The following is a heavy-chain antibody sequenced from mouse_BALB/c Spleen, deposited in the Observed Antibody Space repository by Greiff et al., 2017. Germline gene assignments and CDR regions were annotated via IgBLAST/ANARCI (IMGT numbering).Heavy chain of an antibody. V-gene: IGHV1-54*01. CDR2: INPGSGGT. CDR3: ARGDGYYYYAMDY. CDR1: GYAFTNYL. Sequence: VQRVESGAELVRPGTSVKVSCKASGYAFTNYLIEWVKQRPGQGLEWIGVINPGSGGTNYNEKFKGKATLTADKSSSTAYMQLSSLTSDDSAVYFCARGDGYYYYAMDYWGQGTSVTVSS. D-gene: IGHD2-3*01. J-gene: IGHJ4*01.